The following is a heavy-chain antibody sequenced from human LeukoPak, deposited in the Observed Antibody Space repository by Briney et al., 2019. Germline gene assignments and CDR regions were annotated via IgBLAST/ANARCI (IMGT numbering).Heavy chain of an antibody. V-gene: IGHV3-74*01. D-gene: IGHD4-17*01. CDR3: ARDLNYGDYLDAFDI. CDR2: INSDGSST. CDR1: GFTFSSYW. J-gene: IGHJ3*02. Sequence: GGSLRLSCAASGFTFSSYWMHWVRQAPGKGLVWVSRINSDGSSTSYADSVKGRFTISRDNAKNTLYLQMNSLRAEDTAVYYCARDLNYGDYLDAFDIWGQGTMVTVSS.